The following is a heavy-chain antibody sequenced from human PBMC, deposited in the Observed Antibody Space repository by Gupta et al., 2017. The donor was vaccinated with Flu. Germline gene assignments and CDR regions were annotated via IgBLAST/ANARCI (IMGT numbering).Heavy chain of an antibody. J-gene: IGHJ5*02. D-gene: IGHD4-11*01. V-gene: IGHV3-13*01. CDR3: ARGPVDSNYLYP. CDR2: IGTAGDT. CDR1: GFTFSSYD. Sequence: EVQLVESGGGLVQPGGSLRLSCAASGFTFSSYDMHWVRQATGKGLEWVSAIGTAGDTYYPGSVKGRFTISRENAKNSLYLQMNSLRAGDTAVYYCARGPVDSNYLYPWGQGTLVTVSS.